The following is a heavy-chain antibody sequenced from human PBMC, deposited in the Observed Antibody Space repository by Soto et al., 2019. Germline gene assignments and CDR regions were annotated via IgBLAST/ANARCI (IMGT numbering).Heavy chain of an antibody. CDR3: AKEGSPKYSSGWVYFDY. CDR1: GFTFSSYA. J-gene: IGHJ4*02. CDR2: ISGSGGST. V-gene: IGHV3-23*01. Sequence: GGSLRLSCAASGFTFSSYAMSWVRQAPGKGLEWVSAISGSGGSTYYADSVKGRFTISRDNSKNTLYLQMNSLRAEDTAVYYCAKEGSPKYSSGWVYFDYWGQGTLVTVSS. D-gene: IGHD6-19*01.